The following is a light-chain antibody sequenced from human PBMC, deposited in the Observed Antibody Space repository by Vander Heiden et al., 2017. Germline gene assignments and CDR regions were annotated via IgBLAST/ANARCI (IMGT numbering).Light chain of an antibody. CDR1: GSNIGAGYD. J-gene: IGLJ3*02. Sequence: SVLTQPLSVSGGPGQWATISDTGSGSNIGAGYDVHWYQQLPGTAPKLLIYGNSNRPSGVPDRCSGSKSGTSASRAITGLQAADEADYYCQSYDSSLSGSVFGGGTKLTVL. CDR2: GNS. CDR3: QSYDSSLSGSV. V-gene: IGLV1-40*01.